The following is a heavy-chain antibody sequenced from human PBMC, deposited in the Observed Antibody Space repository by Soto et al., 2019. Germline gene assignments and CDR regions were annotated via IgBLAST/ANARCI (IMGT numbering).Heavy chain of an antibody. V-gene: IGHV1-3*01. Sequence: ASVKVSCKASGYTFTSYAMHWVRQAPGQRLEWMGWINADNDNTKYSQKLQGRVSMTRDTSSSTAYMELRSLRSDDTAMYYCARGGYYDSSGSRNYHYYGMNVWGQGTTVTVS. CDR3: ARGGYYDSSGSRNYHYYGMNV. D-gene: IGHD3-22*01. CDR2: INADNDNT. CDR1: GYTFTSYA. J-gene: IGHJ6*02.